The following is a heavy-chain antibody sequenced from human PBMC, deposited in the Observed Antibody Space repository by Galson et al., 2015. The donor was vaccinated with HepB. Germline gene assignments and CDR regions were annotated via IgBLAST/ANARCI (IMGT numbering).Heavy chain of an antibody. J-gene: IGHJ4*02. CDR3: TRRGDSGWYGKEDY. CDR1: GFTFSGSA. Sequence: SLRLSCAASGFTFSGSAIHWVRQASGKGLEWIGRIRSKANSYATGYAASGKGRFTISRDDSKNTAYLQMNSLKTEDTAVYYCTRRGDSGWYGKEDYWGQGTLVTVPS. D-gene: IGHD6-19*01. V-gene: IGHV3-73*01. CDR2: IRSKANSYAT.